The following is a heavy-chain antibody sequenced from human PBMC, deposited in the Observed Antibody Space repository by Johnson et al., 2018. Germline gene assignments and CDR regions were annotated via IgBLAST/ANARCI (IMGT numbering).Heavy chain of an antibody. D-gene: IGHD2-2*01. V-gene: IGHV3-74*01. J-gene: IGHJ6*02. CDR3: ARGGDIVVVPAHYGMDV. CDR1: GGSISSYY. Sequence: VQLQESGPGLVKPSETLSLTCTVSGGSISSYYWSWIRQPPGKGLVWVSRINSAGSSTSYADSVKGRFTISRDNAKNTLYLQMNSLPAEDTAVYYCARGGDIVVVPAHYGMDVWGQGTTVTVSS. CDR2: INSAGSST.